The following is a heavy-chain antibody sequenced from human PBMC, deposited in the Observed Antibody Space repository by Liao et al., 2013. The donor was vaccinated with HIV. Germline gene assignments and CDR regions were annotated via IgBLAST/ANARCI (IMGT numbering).Heavy chain of an antibody. Sequence: QVQLQESGPGLVKPSETLSLTCTVSGGSISSYYWSWIRQPAGKGLEWIGSIYYTGSTYYNPSLKSRVTISVDTSKNQFSLKLSSLTAADTAIYYCARAGGYYDFWSGSRTHGTFHIWGQGTMVSVSS. V-gene: IGHV4-4*07. D-gene: IGHD3-3*01. CDR1: GGSISSYY. J-gene: IGHJ3*02. CDR3: ARAGGYYDFWSGSRTHGTFHI. CDR2: IYYTGST.